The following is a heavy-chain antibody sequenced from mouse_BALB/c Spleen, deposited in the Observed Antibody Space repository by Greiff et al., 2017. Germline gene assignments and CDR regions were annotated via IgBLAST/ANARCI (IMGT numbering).Heavy chain of an antibody. J-gene: IGHJ3*01. D-gene: IGHD2-4*01. CDR3: TRDRYDYDEGFAY. V-gene: IGHV5-4*02. Sequence: EVQGVESGGGLVKPGGSLKLSCAASGFTFSDYYMYWVRQTPEKRLEWVATISDGGSYTYYPDSVKGRFTISRDNAKNTLYLQMSSLKSEDTAMYYCTRDRYDYDEGFAYWGQGTLVTVSA. CDR1: GFTFSDYY. CDR2: ISDGGSYT.